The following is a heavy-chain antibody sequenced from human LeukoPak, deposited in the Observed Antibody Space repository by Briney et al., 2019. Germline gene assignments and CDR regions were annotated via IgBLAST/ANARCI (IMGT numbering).Heavy chain of an antibody. J-gene: IGHJ4*02. D-gene: IGHD3-3*01. CDR2: IKSKTDGGTT. CDR3: TTDGWTYYDSSNPHRDY. Sequence: PGGSLRLSCAASGFTFSDAWMSWVHQAPGKGLEWIGRIKSKTDGGTTDYATPVKGRFTISRDDSKNMLYLQMNSLRTEDTAMYYCTTDGWTYYDSSNPHRDYWGQGSLVTVSS. V-gene: IGHV3-15*01. CDR1: GFTFSDAW.